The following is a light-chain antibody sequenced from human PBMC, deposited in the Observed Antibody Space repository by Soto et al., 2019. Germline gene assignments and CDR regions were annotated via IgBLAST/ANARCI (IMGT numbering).Light chain of an antibody. V-gene: IGLV2-14*01. J-gene: IGLJ1*01. CDR3: SSYTTSANYV. Sequence: QSVLTQPASVSGSPGQSITISCTGTSSDVGAYNFVSWYQHHPGRAPKLIIYEVTIRPSGVSNRFSGSKPGNTASLTISGLQAEDEADYYCSSYTTSANYVFGSGTKVT. CDR1: SSDVGAYNF. CDR2: EVT.